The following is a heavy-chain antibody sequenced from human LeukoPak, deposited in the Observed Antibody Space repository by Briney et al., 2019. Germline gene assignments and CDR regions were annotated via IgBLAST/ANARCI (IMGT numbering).Heavy chain of an antibody. CDR3: ARPTGTNSFDN. Sequence: ASVKVSCKASGYTFISYYMHWVRQAPGQVLEWMGIINPSGGSTYYAQKFQGRVTVTRDVSTSTVYMELSSLRSEDTAVYYCARPTGTNSFDNWGQGTLVIVSS. CDR2: INPSGGST. V-gene: IGHV1-46*01. J-gene: IGHJ4*02. CDR1: GYTFISYY. D-gene: IGHD2-8*01.